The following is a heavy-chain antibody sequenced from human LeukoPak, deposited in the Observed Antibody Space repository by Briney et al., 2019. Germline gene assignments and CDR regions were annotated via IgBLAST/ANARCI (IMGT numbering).Heavy chain of an antibody. V-gene: IGHV3-53*01. D-gene: IGHD1-26*01. CDR2: IYSGGST. J-gene: IGHJ4*02. Sequence: GSLRLSCVASGFTVSSNYMSWVRQAPGKGLEWVSVIYSGGSTYYADSVKGRFAISRDNSKNTLYLQMNTLRAEDTAVYYCARGSGAYFDHWGQGTLVTVSS. CDR3: ARGSGAYFDH. CDR1: GFTVSSNY.